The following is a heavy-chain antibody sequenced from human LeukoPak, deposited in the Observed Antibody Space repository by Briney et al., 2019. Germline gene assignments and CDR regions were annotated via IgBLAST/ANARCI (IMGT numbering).Heavy chain of an antibody. CDR2: IYRGDGT. Sequence: PGGSLRLSCAASGFNFKNNYMSWVRQAPGKGLEWVSIIYRGDGTYYADSVKGRFTISRDSSKNTLYLQMNSLRAEDTAVYYCARGGVGESFLDYWGQGTLVTVSS. CDR3: ARGGVGESFLDY. CDR1: GFNFKNNY. D-gene: IGHD3-10*01. J-gene: IGHJ4*02. V-gene: IGHV3-53*01.